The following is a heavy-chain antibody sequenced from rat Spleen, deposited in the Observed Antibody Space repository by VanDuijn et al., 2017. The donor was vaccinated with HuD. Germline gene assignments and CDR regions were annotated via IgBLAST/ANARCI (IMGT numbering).Heavy chain of an antibody. V-gene: IGHV2-43*01. Sequence: QVQLKESGPGLVQPSQTLSLTCTVSGFSLTNYHVSWVRQPPGKGPEWMGKVWYDGDTAYNSPLKSRLSISRDTSKSQVFLKMNSLQTEDTAIYYCTRDTTAPFAYWGQGTLVTVSS. D-gene: IGHD1-6*01. CDR2: VWYDGDT. CDR1: GFSLTNYH. J-gene: IGHJ3*01. CDR3: TRDTTAPFAY.